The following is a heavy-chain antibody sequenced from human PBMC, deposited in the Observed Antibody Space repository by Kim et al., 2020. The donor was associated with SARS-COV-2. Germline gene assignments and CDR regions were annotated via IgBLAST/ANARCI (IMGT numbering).Heavy chain of an antibody. Sequence: GGSLRLSCAASGFTFSSYSMNWVRQAPGKGLEWVSSISSSSSYIYYADSVKGRFTISRDNAKNSLYLQMNSLRAEDTAVYYCARDPLGGTKTLKPKGYNWFDPWGQGTLVTVSS. V-gene: IGHV3-21*01. CDR3: ARDPLGGTKTLKPKGYNWFDP. D-gene: IGHD2-8*01. J-gene: IGHJ5*02. CDR2: ISSSSSYI. CDR1: GFTFSSYS.